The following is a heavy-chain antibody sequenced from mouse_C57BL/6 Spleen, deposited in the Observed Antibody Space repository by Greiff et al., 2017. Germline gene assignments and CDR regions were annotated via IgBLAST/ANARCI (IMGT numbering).Heavy chain of an antibody. D-gene: IGHD1-1*01. CDR2: IDPEDGET. J-gene: IGHJ1*03. Sequence: EVQLQQSGAELVKPGASVKLSCTASGFNIKDYYMHWVKQRTEQGLEWIGRIDPEDGETKYAPKFPGKATITADTSSNTAYLQLSSLTSEDTAVDYCARGYGSSAGYFDVWGTGTTVTVSS. V-gene: IGHV14-2*01. CDR3: ARGYGSSAGYFDV. CDR1: GFNIKDYY.